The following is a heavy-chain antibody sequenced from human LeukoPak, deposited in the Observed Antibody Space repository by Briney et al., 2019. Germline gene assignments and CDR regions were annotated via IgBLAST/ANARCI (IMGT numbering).Heavy chain of an antibody. CDR3: ARRKQQLIDY. CDR1: GFTFSSYA. CDR2: ISGSGGNT. J-gene: IGHJ4*02. Sequence: PGGSLRLSCAASGFTFSSYAMSWVRQAPGKGLEWVSAISGSGGNTHYADSVKGRLTVSRDNSKNTLYLQINSLRFEDTAIYYCARRKQQLIDYWGQGTLVTVCS. D-gene: IGHD6-13*01. V-gene: IGHV3-23*01.